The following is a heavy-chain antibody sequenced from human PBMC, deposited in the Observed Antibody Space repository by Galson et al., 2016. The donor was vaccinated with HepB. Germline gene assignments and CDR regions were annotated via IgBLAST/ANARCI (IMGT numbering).Heavy chain of an antibody. CDR3: ARGPRYQVHYAMDA. Sequence: SLRLSCAASGFTLTQCWMHWVRLVPGKGLAWVGRINNDGSSTNYADSTKGRFTITRDNVENTVYLQMNSLTVEDTAIYFCARGPRYQVHYAMDAWGRGTTVTVS. D-gene: IGHD2-2*01. CDR2: INNDGSST. J-gene: IGHJ6*02. CDR1: GFTLTQCW. V-gene: IGHV3-74*01.